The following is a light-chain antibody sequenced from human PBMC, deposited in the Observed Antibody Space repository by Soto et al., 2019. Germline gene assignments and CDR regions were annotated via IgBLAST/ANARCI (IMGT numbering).Light chain of an antibody. CDR1: QSVLYSSNNKNY. J-gene: IGKJ2*01. CDR2: WAS. Sequence: DIVMTQSPDSLAVSLGERATVNCKSSQSVLYSSNNKNYLAWYQQKRGQPPKVLIYWASTRESGVPDRFSGSGSGTDFTLTISSLQAEDVAVYYCHQYYTTPHTFGQGTKVEIK. CDR3: HQYYTTPHT. V-gene: IGKV4-1*01.